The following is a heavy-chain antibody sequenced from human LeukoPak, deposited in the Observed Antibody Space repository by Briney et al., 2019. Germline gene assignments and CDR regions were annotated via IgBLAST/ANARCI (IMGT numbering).Heavy chain of an antibody. J-gene: IGHJ4*02. CDR3: ARDDGFSCYSY. CDR2: MNLDGSEK. V-gene: IGHV3-7*01. D-gene: IGHD3/OR15-3a*01. CDR1: GFTFSSYW. Sequence: GGSLRLSCAASGFTFSSYWMTWVRQAPGKGLEWVANMNLDGSEKYYVDSVKGRFIISRDNAKNSLFLQMNSLIAEDTAVYYCARDDGFSCYSYWDQGTLVTVSS.